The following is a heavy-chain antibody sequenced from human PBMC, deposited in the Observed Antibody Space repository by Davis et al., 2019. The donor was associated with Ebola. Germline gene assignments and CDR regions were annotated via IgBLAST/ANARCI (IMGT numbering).Heavy chain of an antibody. Sequence: GESLKISCAASGFTFSSYAMHWVRQAPGKGLEWVAVISYDGSNKYYADSVKGRFTISRDNSKNTLYLQMNSLRAEDTAVYYCARRIAVAGPPHGMDVWGQGTTVTVSS. CDR2: ISYDGSNK. V-gene: IGHV3-30*04. CDR3: ARRIAVAGPPHGMDV. CDR1: GFTFSSYA. D-gene: IGHD6-19*01. J-gene: IGHJ6*02.